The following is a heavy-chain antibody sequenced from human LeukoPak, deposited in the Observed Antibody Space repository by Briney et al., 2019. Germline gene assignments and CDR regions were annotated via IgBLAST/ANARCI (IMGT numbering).Heavy chain of an antibody. CDR2: INPSGGST. CDR3: ASQEEAAAGTFCDS. J-gene: IGHJ4*02. CDR1: GYTFTRYY. Sequence: ASVKVSCEASGYTFTRYYMHWVRQAPGQGLEWMGIINPSGGSTIYAQKFQGRVTMTKDMSTSTVYMELSSLRSDDTAVYYCASQEEAAAGTFCDSWGQGTLVTVSS. V-gene: IGHV1-46*01. D-gene: IGHD6-13*01.